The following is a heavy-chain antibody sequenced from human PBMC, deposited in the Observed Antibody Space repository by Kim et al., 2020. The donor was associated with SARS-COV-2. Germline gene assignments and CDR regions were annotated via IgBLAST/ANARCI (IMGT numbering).Heavy chain of an antibody. Sequence: KHRPALTGQVTISADKSISTAYLQWSSLKASDTAMYYCARRSIRSRTFDIWGQGTMVTVSS. D-gene: IGHD3-3*02. CDR3: ARRSIRSRTFDI. V-gene: IGHV5-51*01. J-gene: IGHJ3*02.